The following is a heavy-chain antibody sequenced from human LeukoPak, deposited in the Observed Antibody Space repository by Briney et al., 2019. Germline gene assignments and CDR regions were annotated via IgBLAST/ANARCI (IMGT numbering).Heavy chain of an antibody. J-gene: IGHJ4*02. CDR1: GGSISSYY. CDR2: INHSGST. V-gene: IGHV4-34*01. Sequence: PSETLSLTCTVSGGSISSYYWSWIRQPPGKGLEWIGEINHSGSTNYNPSLKSRVTISVDTSKNQFSLKLSSVTAADTAVYYCARDNYYDSSGHDYWGQGTLVTVSS. D-gene: IGHD3-22*01. CDR3: ARDNYYDSSGHDY.